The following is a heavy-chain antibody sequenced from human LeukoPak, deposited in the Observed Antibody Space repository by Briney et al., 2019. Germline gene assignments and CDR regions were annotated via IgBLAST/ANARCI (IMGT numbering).Heavy chain of an antibody. V-gene: IGHV4-59*01. CDR1: GGSISSYY. CDR3: ARDPGYFSGDAFDI. CDR2: IYYSGST. J-gene: IGHJ3*02. D-gene: IGHD2-21*01. Sequence: PSETLSLTCTVSGGSISSYYWSWIRQPPGKGLEWIGYIYYSGSTNYNPSLKSRVTISVDTSKNQFSLKLSSVTAADTAVYYCARDPGYFSGDAFDIWGQGTMVTVSS.